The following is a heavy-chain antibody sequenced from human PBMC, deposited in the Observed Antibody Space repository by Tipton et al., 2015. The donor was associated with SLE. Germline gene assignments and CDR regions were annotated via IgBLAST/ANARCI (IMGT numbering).Heavy chain of an antibody. CDR2: IYFGGDT. V-gene: IGHV4-39*07. D-gene: IGHD5-18*01. J-gene: IGHJ6*03. Sequence: LRLSCTVSGGSISSSDHYWAWIRQSPGKGLELIGNIYFGGDTYYSPSLKSRVSISIDTSTNQFSLKLTSVTAADTAVYYCARETYSYGPENYYYYYYMDVWGKGTTVTVSS. CDR3: ARETYSYGPENYYYYYYMDV. CDR1: GGSISSSDHY.